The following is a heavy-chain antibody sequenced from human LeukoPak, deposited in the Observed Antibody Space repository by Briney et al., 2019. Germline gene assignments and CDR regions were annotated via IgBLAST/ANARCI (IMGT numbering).Heavy chain of an antibody. D-gene: IGHD4-17*01. CDR3: ARQNGVHNYGRYFGY. CDR1: LGSITIRTYC. CDR2: IYYSGST. J-gene: IGHJ1*01. V-gene: IGHV4-39*01. Sequence: PPETLCLSSAVSLGSITIRTYCWGWIRQPPGKGLEWIGRIYYSGSTYYNASLKSRVTISVDTSKNQFSLKLSSVTAADTAVYYCARQNGVHNYGRYFGYWGPRTLVT.